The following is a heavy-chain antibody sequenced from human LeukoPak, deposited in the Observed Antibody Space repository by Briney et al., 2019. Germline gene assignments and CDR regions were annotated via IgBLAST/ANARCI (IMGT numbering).Heavy chain of an antibody. D-gene: IGHD6-19*01. CDR1: GGSVSSGISY. Sequence: SDTLSLTCSVSGGSVSSGISYWSWVRQPPGKGLEWIGYISYSGDTKYNPSLKSRLSMSVDTSKNQCSLMLTSVTAADTAVYYCARGSGWYPHWGQGTLVTVSS. CDR2: ISYSGDT. J-gene: IGHJ1*01. CDR3: ARGSGWYPH. V-gene: IGHV4-61*01.